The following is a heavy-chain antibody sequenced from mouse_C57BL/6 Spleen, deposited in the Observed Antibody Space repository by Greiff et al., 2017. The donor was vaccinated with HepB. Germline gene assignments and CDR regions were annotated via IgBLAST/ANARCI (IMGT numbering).Heavy chain of an antibody. CDR3: ARQSSDGSYFDD. D-gene: IGHD2-3*01. V-gene: IGHV5-12*01. Sequence: EVQGVESGGGLVQPGGSLKLSCAASGFTFSDYYMYWVRQTPEKRLEWVAYISNGGGSTYYPDTVKGRFTISRDNAKNTLYLQMSRLKSEDTAMYYCARQSSDGSYFDDWGQGTTLTVSS. J-gene: IGHJ2*01. CDR1: GFTFSDYY. CDR2: ISNGGGST.